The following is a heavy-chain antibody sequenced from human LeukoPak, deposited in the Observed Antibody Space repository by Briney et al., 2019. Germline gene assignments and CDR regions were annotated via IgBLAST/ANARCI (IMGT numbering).Heavy chain of an antibody. V-gene: IGHV4-31*03. D-gene: IGHD3-16*01. CDR3: ARAPPRLGLATPDYFDY. J-gene: IGHJ4*02. CDR1: GGSISSGGYS. Sequence: NPSETLSLTCTVSGGSISSGGYSWSWIRQHPGKGLEWIGYVYYSGSTYYNPSLKSRVTISVDASKNQFSLKLSSVTAADAAVYYCARAPPRLGLATPDYFDYWGQGTLVTVSS. CDR2: VYYSGST.